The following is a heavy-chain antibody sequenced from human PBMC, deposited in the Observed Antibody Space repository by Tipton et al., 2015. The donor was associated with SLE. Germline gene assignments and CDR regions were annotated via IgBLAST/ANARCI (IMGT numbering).Heavy chain of an antibody. CDR2: IYYSGST. D-gene: IGHD1-14*01. Sequence: TLSLTCTVSGGSISSSSYYWGWIRQPPGKGLEWIGSIYYSGSTYYNPSLKSRLTISVDTSKNQFSLKRSSVTAADTAVYYCASITRDGADDYWGQGTLVTVSS. J-gene: IGHJ4*02. CDR1: GGSISSSSYY. CDR3: ASITRDGADDY. V-gene: IGHV4-39*01.